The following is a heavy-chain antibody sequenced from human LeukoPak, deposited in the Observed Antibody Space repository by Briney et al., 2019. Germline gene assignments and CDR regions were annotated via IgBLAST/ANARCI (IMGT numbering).Heavy chain of an antibody. V-gene: IGHV3-74*01. J-gene: IGHJ4*02. CDR1: GLTFSSYW. Sequence: GGSLRLSCAASGLTFSSYWMHWVRQAPGKGLVWVSRINSDGSSTIYADSVKGRFTISRDNAKNTLYLQINSLRAEDTAVYYCVRGGTRCFDYWGQGALVTVSS. CDR3: VRGGTRCFDY. D-gene: IGHD1-7*01. CDR2: INSDGSST.